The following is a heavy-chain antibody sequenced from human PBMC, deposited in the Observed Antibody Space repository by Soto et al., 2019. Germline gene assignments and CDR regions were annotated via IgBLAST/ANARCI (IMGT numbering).Heavy chain of an antibody. V-gene: IGHV4-59*08. CDR3: ARRVGRDGYNSMDF. J-gene: IGHJ4*01. D-gene: IGHD5-12*01. Sequence: SVTLSLTCLVSGGAISNSYWNWFRQPPGKGPGWIGYIYYSGSTDCNPPLKSRVTISVDPSKNQFSLELSSVTAADTAMYYCARRVGRDGYNSMDFWGHGTLVT. CDR1: GGAISNSY. CDR2: IYYSGST.